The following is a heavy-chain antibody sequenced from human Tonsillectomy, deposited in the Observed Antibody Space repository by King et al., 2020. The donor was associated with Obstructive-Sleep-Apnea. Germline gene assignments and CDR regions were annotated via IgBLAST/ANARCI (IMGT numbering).Heavy chain of an antibody. J-gene: IGHJ4*02. CDR3: ARGVQDTSDYFDF. Sequence: VQLVESGGGLVRPGESLRLSCVVSGFKFRNHWMHWVRLAPVKGLVWVSRVNGDGGLATYADAVGGRFTISRDNAKNTFYLQLDSLGAEDTAVYYCARGVQDTSDYFDFWGRGALVTVSP. V-gene: IGHV3-74*01. CDR1: GFKFRNHW. CDR2: VNGDGGLA. D-gene: IGHD6-19*01.